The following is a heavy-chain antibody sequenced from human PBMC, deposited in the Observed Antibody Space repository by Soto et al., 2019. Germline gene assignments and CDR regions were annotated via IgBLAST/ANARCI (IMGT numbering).Heavy chain of an antibody. Sequence: GGCLRLSCGDSGFTFSSYALSWVRQAPWKGLEWVSGISGSGGSTYYADSVQGRFNICRDNSKNTLSLQMDSLRAEDTAIYYCAKEQVAGAAVYYFDSWGQGTLVTVSS. CDR3: AKEQVAGAAVYYFDS. D-gene: IGHD6-13*01. J-gene: IGHJ4*02. CDR2: ISGSGGST. V-gene: IGHV3-23*01. CDR1: GFTFSSYA.